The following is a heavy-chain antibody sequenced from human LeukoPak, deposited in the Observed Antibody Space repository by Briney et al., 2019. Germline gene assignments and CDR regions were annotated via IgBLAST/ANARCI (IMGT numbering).Heavy chain of an antibody. D-gene: IGHD3-22*01. CDR3: ARVHYYDSLPLSYFDY. Sequence: GGSLRLSCAAPGFTFSSYSMNWVRQAPGKGLEWVSSISSSSSYIYYADSVKGRFTISRDNAKNSPYLQMNSLRAEDTAVYYCARVHYYDSLPLSYFDYWGQGTLVTVSS. J-gene: IGHJ4*02. CDR2: ISSSSSYI. V-gene: IGHV3-21*01. CDR1: GFTFSSYS.